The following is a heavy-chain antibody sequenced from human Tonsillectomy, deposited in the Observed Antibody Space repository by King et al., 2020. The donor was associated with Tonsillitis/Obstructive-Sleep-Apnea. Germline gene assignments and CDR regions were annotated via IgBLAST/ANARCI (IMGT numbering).Heavy chain of an antibody. V-gene: IGHV3-30*04. CDR3: ARSEGIVVVVASSFDF. CDR2: ISYDGSNK. CDR1: GFTFSNYA. J-gene: IGHJ4*02. D-gene: IGHD2-21*01. Sequence: VQLVESGGGVVQPGRSLRLSCAASGFTFSNYAIHWVRQAPGKGLEWVAVISYDGSNKYYADSVKGRFTISRDNSKNTLYLQMNSLRAEDTAVYYCARSEGIVVVVASSFDFWGQGTLVPVPS.